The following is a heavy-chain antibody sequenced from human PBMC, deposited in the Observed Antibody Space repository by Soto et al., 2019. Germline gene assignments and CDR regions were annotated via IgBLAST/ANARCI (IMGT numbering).Heavy chain of an antibody. CDR1: GFTFSSYA. CDR2: ISYDGSNK. CDR3: AKFYGGKSAHTYTIDP. V-gene: IGHV3-30-3*02. D-gene: IGHD2-15*01. J-gene: IGHJ5*02. Sequence: PGGSLRLSCAASGFTFSSYAMHWVRQAPGKGLEWVAVISYDGSNKYYADSVKGRFTISRDNSKNTLYLQMNSLRPEDTAVYYCAKFYGGKSAHTYTIDPWGQGTLVTVSS.